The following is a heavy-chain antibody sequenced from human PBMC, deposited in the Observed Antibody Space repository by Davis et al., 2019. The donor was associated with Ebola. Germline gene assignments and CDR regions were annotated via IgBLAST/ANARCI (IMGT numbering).Heavy chain of an antibody. J-gene: IGHJ4*02. D-gene: IGHD4-17*01. CDR3: ASSAGTPVTTGY. V-gene: IGHV1-8*01. Sequence: AASVKVSCKASGYTFTSYDINWVRQATGQGLEWMGWMNPNSGNTGYAQNFQGRVTMTRNTSISTAYMELSGLRSEDTAVYYCASSAGTPVTTGYWGQGTLVTVSS. CDR2: MNPNSGNT. CDR1: GYTFTSYD.